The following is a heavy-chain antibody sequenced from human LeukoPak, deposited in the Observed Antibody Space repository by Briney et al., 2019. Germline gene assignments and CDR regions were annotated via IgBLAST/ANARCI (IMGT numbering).Heavy chain of an antibody. CDR1: GFTFSSYA. J-gene: IGHJ6*02. Sequence: PGRSLRLSCAASGFTFSSYAMHWVRQAPGKGLEWVALISYDGSNKYYADSVKGRFTISRDNSKNTLYLQMSSLRTEDTAVYYCAKDEVYGMDVWGQGTTVTVSS. V-gene: IGHV3-30-3*01. CDR2: ISYDGSNK. CDR3: AKDEVYGMDV.